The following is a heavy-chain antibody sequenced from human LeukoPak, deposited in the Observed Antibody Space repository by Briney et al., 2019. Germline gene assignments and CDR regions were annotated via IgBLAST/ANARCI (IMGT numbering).Heavy chain of an antibody. D-gene: IGHD3-10*01. CDR3: ARGRGGVRGPFDY. J-gene: IGHJ4*02. V-gene: IGHV4-34*01. CDR1: GGSFGGYY. CDR2: INHSGST. Sequence: PSETLSLTCAVYGGSFGGYYWSWIRQPPGKGLEWIGEINHSGSTNYNPSLKSRVTISVDTSKNQFSLKLSSVTAADTAVYYCARGRGGVRGPFDYWGQGTLVTVSS.